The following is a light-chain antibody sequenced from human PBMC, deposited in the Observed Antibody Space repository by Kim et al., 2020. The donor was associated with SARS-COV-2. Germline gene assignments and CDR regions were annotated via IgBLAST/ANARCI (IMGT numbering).Light chain of an antibody. CDR3: MQSTKWPRT. CDR2: TVS. J-gene: IGKJ1*01. CDR1: QSLVRRDGNTF. V-gene: IGKV2-30*02. Sequence: PAACACRSDQSLVRRDGNTFLNWFQQRPRQSPRRLICTVSNRDSGVPDRCSGSGSGTEFTLKIRGVEGVDVGVYYCMQSTKWPRTFGQGTKV.